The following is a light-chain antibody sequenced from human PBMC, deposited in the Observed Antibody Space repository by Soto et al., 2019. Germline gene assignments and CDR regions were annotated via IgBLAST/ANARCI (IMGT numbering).Light chain of an antibody. CDR1: QSLLHSDGKTY. J-gene: IGKJ1*01. V-gene: IGKV2-29*01. Sequence: DIVMTQTPLSLSVTPGQPASISCKSSQSLLHSDGKTYLYWYLQKPGQPPQLLIYAASSLQSGVPSRFSGSGSGTDFTLTISSLQPEDFATYYCQQSYSTPVTFGQGTKV. CDR2: AAS. CDR3: QQSYSTPVT.